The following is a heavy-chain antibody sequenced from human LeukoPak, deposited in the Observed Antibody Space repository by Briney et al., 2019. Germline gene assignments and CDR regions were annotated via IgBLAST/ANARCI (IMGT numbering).Heavy chain of an antibody. D-gene: IGHD4-17*01. CDR3: ARPYGDYVHDAFDI. V-gene: IGHV4-34*01. J-gene: IGHJ3*02. CDR2: INHSGST. Sequence: SETLSLTCAVYGGSFSGYYWSWIRQPPGKGLEWIGEINHSGSTNYNPSLKSRVTISVDTSKNQFSLKLSSVTAADTAVYYCARPYGDYVHDAFDIWGQGTMVTASS. CDR1: GGSFSGYY.